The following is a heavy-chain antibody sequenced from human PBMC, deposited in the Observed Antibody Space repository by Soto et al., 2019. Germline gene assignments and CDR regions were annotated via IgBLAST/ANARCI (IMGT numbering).Heavy chain of an antibody. CDR1: GFTVSSNY. CDR3: ARDRSSSSWFVGYYYYMDV. Sequence: GGSLRLSCAASGFTVSSNYMSWIRQAPGKGLEWVSVIYSGGSTYYADSVKGRFTISRDNSKNTLYLQMNSLRAEDTAVYYCARDRSSSSWFVGYYYYMDVWGKGTTVTVS. J-gene: IGHJ6*03. CDR2: IYSGGST. V-gene: IGHV3-66*01. D-gene: IGHD6-13*01.